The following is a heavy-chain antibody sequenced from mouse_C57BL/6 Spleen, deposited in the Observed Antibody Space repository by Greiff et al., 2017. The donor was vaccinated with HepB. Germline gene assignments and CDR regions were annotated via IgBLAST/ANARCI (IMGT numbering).Heavy chain of an antibody. J-gene: IGHJ3*01. V-gene: IGHV7-3*01. CDR3: ATYYYGSSWFAY. D-gene: IGHD1-1*01. CDR2: IRNKANGYTT. CDR1: GFTFTDYY. Sequence: EVQVVESGGGLVQPGGSLSLSCAASGFTFTDYYMSWVRQPPGKALEWLGFIRNKANGYTTEYSVSVKGRFTISRDNSQSILYLLMNALRAEDSATYYCATYYYGSSWFAYWGQGTLVTVSA.